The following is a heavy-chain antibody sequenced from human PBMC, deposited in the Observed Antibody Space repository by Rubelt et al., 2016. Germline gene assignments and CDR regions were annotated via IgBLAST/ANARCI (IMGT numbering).Heavy chain of an antibody. Sequence: QVQLQQWGAGLLKPSETLSLSCAVYGGSFSGYYWSWIRQPPGKWLEWIALMSYTGAAYYNPSLKCRVTISVDTSNNQVCLKGTPLTAADTAVDYCARAPVAARGTRWFDPWGQGTLVTVSS. CDR3: ARAPVAARGTRWFDP. CDR2: MSYTGAA. CDR1: GGSFSGYY. J-gene: IGHJ5*02. V-gene: IGHV4-34*01. D-gene: IGHD6-6*01.